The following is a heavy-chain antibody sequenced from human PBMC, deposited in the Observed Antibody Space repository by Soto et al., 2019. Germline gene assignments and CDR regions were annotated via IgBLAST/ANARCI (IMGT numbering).Heavy chain of an antibody. CDR1: GFTFSGSA. CDR3: TRLGIAAAGTDY. V-gene: IGHV3-73*02. CDR2: IRSKAKSYAT. J-gene: IGHJ4*02. D-gene: IGHD6-13*01. Sequence: EVQLVESGGGLVQPGGSLKLSCAASGFTFSGSAMHWVRQASGKGLEWVGRIRSKAKSYATVYAASVKGRFTISRDDSKNTADLQMNSLKTEDTAVYYCTRLGIAAAGTDYWGQRTLVTVSS.